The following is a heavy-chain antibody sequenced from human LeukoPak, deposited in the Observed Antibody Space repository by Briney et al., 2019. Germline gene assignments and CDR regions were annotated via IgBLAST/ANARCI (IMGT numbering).Heavy chain of an antibody. D-gene: IGHD6-13*01. J-gene: IGHJ4*02. CDR2: IYYLGST. CDR3: ARAVGSSRPFDY. Sequence: SETLSLTCSVSGGSISSSSYYWSWIRQPPGKGLEWIGFIYYLGSTNYNPSLKSRVTISVDTSKNHFSLMLSSVTAADTAVYYCARAVGSSRPFDYWGQGTLVTVSS. CDR1: GGSISSSSYY. V-gene: IGHV4-61*03.